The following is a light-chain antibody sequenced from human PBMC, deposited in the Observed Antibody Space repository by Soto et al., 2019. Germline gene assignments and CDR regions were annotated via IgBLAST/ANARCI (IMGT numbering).Light chain of an antibody. CDR3: QQDNNWPPSIT. CDR2: GAS. Sequence: EIVMTQSPVTLSVSPGEGATLSCRASQSVSSNLAWYQQKPGQAPRLLIYGASTRATGIPARFSGSGSGTEFTLTIGSLQSEDFAVYYCQQDNNWPPSITFGQGTRLEIK. CDR1: QSVSSN. J-gene: IGKJ5*01. V-gene: IGKV3-15*01.